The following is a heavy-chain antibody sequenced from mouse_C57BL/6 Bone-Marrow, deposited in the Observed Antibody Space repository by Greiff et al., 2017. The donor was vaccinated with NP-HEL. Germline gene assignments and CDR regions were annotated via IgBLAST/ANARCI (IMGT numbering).Heavy chain of an antibody. V-gene: IGHV5-16*01. D-gene: IGHD2-3*01. CDR2: INYDGSST. J-gene: IGHJ4*01. Sequence: EVQLVESEGGLVQPGSSMKLSCTASGFTFSDYYMAWVRQVPEKGLEWVANINYDGSSTYYLDSLKSRFIISRDNAKNILYLQLSSLKSEDTATYYCAREDDGYYVGDYAMDYWGQGTSVTVSS. CDR3: AREDDGYYVGDYAMDY. CDR1: GFTFSDYY.